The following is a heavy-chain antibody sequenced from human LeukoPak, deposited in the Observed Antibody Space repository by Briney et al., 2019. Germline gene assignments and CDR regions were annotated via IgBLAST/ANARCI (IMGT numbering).Heavy chain of an antibody. CDR1: GGSISSSSYY. CDR2: FYYSGST. D-gene: IGHD3-22*01. CDR3: ANDRGAFDI. V-gene: IGHV4-39*07. J-gene: IGHJ3*02. Sequence: SETLSLTCTVSGGSISSSSYYWGWIRQPPGKGLEWIGSFYYSGSTYYNPSLKSRVTISVDTSKNQFSLKLSSVTAADTAVYYCANDRGAFDIWGQGTMVTVSS.